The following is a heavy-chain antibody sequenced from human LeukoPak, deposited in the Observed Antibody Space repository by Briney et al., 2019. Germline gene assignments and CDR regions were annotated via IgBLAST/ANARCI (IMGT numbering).Heavy chain of an antibody. Sequence: GGSLRLSCAASGFTFSSHAMGWVRQAPGKGLEWVSAISGSGGSTYYADSVKGRFTISRDNSKNTLYLQMNSLRAEDTAVYYCAKSLGKGIAAAGTMFGYWGQGTLDTVS. V-gene: IGHV3-23*01. CDR3: AKSLGKGIAAAGTMFGY. D-gene: IGHD6-13*01. CDR2: ISGSGGST. J-gene: IGHJ4*02. CDR1: GFTFSSHA.